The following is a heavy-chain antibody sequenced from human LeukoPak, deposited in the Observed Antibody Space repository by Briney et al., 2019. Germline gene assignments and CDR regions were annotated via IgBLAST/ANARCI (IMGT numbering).Heavy chain of an antibody. CDR1: GFTFSSYS. D-gene: IGHD3-22*01. V-gene: IGHV3-48*01. J-gene: IGHJ6*03. Sequence: GGSLRLSCAASGFTFSSYSMNWVRQAPGKGLEWVSYISSSSSTIYYADSVKGRFTISRDNAKNSLYLQMNSLRAEDTAVYYCARDLSDYDSSGYYYYYYMDVWGKGTTVTVSS. CDR2: ISSSSSTI. CDR3: ARDLSDYDSSGYYYYYYMDV.